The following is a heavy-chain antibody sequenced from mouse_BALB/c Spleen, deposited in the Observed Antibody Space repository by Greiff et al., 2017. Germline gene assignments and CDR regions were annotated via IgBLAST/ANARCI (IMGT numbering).Heavy chain of an antibody. CDR3: AEGRDFDY. CDR1: GFNIKDTY. V-gene: IGHV14-3*02. CDR2: IDPANGNT. J-gene: IGHJ2*01. Sequence: VQLKESGAELVKPGASVKLSCTASGFNIKDTYMHWVKQRPEQGLEWIGRIDPANGNTKYDPKFQGKATITADTSSNTAYLQLSSLTSEDTAVYYCAEGRDFDYWGQGTTLTVSS.